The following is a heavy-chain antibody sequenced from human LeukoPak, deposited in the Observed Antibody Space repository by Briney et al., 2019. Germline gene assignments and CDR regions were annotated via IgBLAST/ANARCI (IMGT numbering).Heavy chain of an antibody. J-gene: IGHJ6*03. Sequence: GGSLRLSCAASGFTFSNNWMSWVRQAPGKGLEWVSYISSSGSTIYYADSVKGRFTISRDIAKNSLYLQMNSLRAEDTAVYYCARADYDILTRYYYYMDVWGKGTTVTISS. V-gene: IGHV3-11*04. CDR2: ISSSGSTI. CDR3: ARADYDILTRYYYYMDV. D-gene: IGHD3-9*01. CDR1: GFTFSNNW.